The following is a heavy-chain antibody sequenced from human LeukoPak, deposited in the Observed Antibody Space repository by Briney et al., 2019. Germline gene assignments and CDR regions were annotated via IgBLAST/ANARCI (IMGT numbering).Heavy chain of an antibody. Sequence: PGGSLRLSCAASGFTFSSYSMNWVRQAPGKGLEWVSSISSSSSYIYYADSVKGRLTISRDNAKNSLYLQMNSLRAEDTAVYYCARGYCSSTSCPGIDYWGQGTLVTVSS. CDR3: ARGYCSSTSCPGIDY. J-gene: IGHJ4*02. V-gene: IGHV3-21*01. CDR2: ISSSSSYI. CDR1: GFTFSSYS. D-gene: IGHD2-2*01.